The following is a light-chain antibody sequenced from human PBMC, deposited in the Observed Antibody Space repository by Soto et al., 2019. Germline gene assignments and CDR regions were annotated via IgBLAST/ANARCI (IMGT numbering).Light chain of an antibody. V-gene: IGLV1-44*01. CDR1: SSNIGTNA. CDR2: NNN. CDR3: AAWDDSLNGDV. J-gene: IGLJ1*01. Sequence: QSVLTQPPSASGTPGQRVTISCSGGSSNIGTNAVNWYQQLPGTAPKLLIYNNNQRPSGVPDRFSGSKSGTSASLAISGLQSEDEADYYCAAWDDSLNGDVFGTGTTLTVL.